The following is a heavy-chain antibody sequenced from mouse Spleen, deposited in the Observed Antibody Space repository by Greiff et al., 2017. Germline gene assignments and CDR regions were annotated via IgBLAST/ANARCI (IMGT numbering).Heavy chain of an antibody. CDR2: INPNNGGT. CDR1: GYTFTDYY. J-gene: IGHJ2*01. D-gene: IGHD1-1*02. Sequence: EVQLQQSGPELVKPGASVKISCKASGYTFTDYYMNWVKQSHGKSLEWIGDINPNNGGTSYNQKFKGKATLTVDKSSSTAYMELRSLTSEDSAVYYCAREGVYGPLDYWGQGTTLTVSS. CDR3: AREGVYGPLDY. V-gene: IGHV1-26*01.